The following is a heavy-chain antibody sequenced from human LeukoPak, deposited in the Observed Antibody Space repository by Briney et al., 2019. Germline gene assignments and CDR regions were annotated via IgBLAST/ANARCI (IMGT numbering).Heavy chain of an antibody. Sequence: GGSLRLSCAASGFTFSSYWMSWVRQAPGKGLEWVANIKQDGSEKSYVDSVKGRFTISRDNAKNSLFLQINSLRAEDTAVYYCARDRGYSSVWGQGTLVTVTS. J-gene: IGHJ4*02. V-gene: IGHV3-7*01. D-gene: IGHD6-19*01. CDR3: ARDRGYSSV. CDR2: IKQDGSEK. CDR1: GFTFSSYW.